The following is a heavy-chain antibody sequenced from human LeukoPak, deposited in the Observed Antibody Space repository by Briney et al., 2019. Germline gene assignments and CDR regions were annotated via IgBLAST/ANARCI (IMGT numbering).Heavy chain of an antibody. V-gene: IGHV4-59*01. J-gene: IGHJ4*02. CDR3: ARGVRD. Sequence: SETLSLTCTLSGGSLTNYYWNWIRQPPGKGLEWIGYLYNSGSTNYNPSLKSRVTISVDRSKNQVSLNLNSVTAADTAVYYCARGVRDWGQGTLVTVSS. CDR1: GGSLTNYY. CDR2: LYNSGST.